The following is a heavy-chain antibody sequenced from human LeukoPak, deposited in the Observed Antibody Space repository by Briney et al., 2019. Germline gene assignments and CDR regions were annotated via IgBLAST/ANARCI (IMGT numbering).Heavy chain of an antibody. D-gene: IGHD4-11*01. CDR1: GFTFSSYA. CDR2: ICGSDGST. CDR3: ARGHDYSNYENWFDP. J-gene: IGHJ5*02. Sequence: GGALRLSCAASGFTFSSYAMSGLRQAPGRGVEGVSAICGSDGSTYYADSVKGRFTIPRDNSKNTLYLQMNSLRAEDTAVYYCARGHDYSNYENWFDPWGQGTLVTVSS. V-gene: IGHV3-23*01.